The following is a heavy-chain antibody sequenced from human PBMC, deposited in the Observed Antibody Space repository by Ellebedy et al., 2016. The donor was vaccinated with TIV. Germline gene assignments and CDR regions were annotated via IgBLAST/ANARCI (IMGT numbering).Heavy chain of an antibody. V-gene: IGHV4-34*01. D-gene: IGHD3-22*01. Sequence: MPSETLSLTCAVYGGSFSGYYWSWIRQPPGKGLEWLGEINHSGSTKYNPSLKSRVTISVDTSKNQFSLKLSSVTAADTAVYYCAREPYDDSGYFFYWGQGTRVTVSS. CDR1: GGSFSGYY. J-gene: IGHJ4*02. CDR2: INHSGST. CDR3: AREPYDDSGYFFY.